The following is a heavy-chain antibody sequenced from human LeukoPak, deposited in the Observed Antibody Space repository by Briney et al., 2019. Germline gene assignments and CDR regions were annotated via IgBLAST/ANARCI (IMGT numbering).Heavy chain of an antibody. V-gene: IGHV1-69*13. CDR1: GGTFSSYA. J-gene: IGHJ5*02. Sequence: GASVKVSCKASGGTFSSYAISWVRQAPGQGLEWMGGIIPIFGTANYAQKFQGRVTITADESTSTAYMELSSLRSEDTAVYYCAREGPSWVEYNWFDPWGQGTLVTVSS. D-gene: IGHD5-24*01. CDR2: IIPIFGTA. CDR3: AREGPSWVEYNWFDP.